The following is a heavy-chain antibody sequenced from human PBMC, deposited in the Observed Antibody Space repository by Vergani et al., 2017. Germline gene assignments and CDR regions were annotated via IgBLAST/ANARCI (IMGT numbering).Heavy chain of an antibody. CDR2: IWYDGSNK. CDR1: GFTFSSYG. J-gene: IGHJ5*02. CDR3: ARDLDYSNPQGWFDP. Sequence: QVQLVESGGGVVQPGRSLRLSCAASGFTFSSYGMHWVRQAPGKGLEWVAVIWYDGSNKYYADSVKGRFTISRDNSKNTLYLQMNSLRAEDTAVYYCARDLDYSNPQGWFDPWGQGTLVTVSS. V-gene: IGHV3-33*08. D-gene: IGHD4-11*01.